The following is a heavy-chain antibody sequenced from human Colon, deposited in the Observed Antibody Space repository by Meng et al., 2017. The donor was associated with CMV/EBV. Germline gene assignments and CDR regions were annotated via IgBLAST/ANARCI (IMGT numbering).Heavy chain of an antibody. CDR1: GFNFNSYG. Sequence: GESLKISCAASGFNFNSYGMHWVRQAPGKGLQWLAFIRFDGRDQFYSDSVKGRFTISRDNAMRTLYLQMDGLRPDDTAVYYCAKREASASLDYWGQGTLVTVSS. V-gene: IGHV3-30*02. CDR3: AKREASASLDY. J-gene: IGHJ4*02. D-gene: IGHD5-24*01. CDR2: IRFDGRDQ.